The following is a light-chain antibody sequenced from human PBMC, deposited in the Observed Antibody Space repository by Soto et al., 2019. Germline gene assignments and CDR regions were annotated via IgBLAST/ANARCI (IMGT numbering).Light chain of an antibody. CDR1: QSISSW. J-gene: IGKJ1*01. CDR2: KAS. V-gene: IGKV1-5*03. Sequence: DIQMTQSPSTLSASVGDRVTITCRASQSISSWLAWYQQKPGKAPKLLIYKASSLKSGVPSRFSGSGSGTEFTLTISSLQPDDFATYYCQQYNSYSPMTFGQGTKVEIK. CDR3: QQYNSYSPMT.